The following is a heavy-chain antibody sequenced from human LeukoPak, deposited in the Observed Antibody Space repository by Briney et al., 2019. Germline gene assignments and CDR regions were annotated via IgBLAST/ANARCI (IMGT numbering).Heavy chain of an antibody. V-gene: IGHV3-23*01. D-gene: IGHD2-15*01. J-gene: IGHJ4*02. CDR1: GFTFSSYA. CDR3: AKDGRYCSGGSCYYYFDY. Sequence: PGGSLRLSCAASGFTFSSYAMSWVRQAPGKGLEWVSAISVSGGSTYYADSVKGRFTISRDNSQNTLYLQMNSLRAEDTAVYYCAKDGRYCSGGSCYYYFDYWGQGTLVTVSS. CDR2: ISVSGGST.